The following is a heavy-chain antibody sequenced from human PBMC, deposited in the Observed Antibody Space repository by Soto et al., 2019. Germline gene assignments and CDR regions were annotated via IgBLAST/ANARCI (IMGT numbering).Heavy chain of an antibody. D-gene: IGHD3-3*01. CDR3: ATYDFWSGSQEHYFDY. Sequence: GGSLRLSCAASGFTFSSYAMSWVRQAPGKGLEWVSAISGSGGSTYYADSVKGRFTISRDNSKNTLYLQMNSLRAEDTAVYYCATYDFWSGSQEHYFDYWGQGTLVTVSS. J-gene: IGHJ4*02. CDR2: ISGSGGST. V-gene: IGHV3-23*01. CDR1: GFTFSSYA.